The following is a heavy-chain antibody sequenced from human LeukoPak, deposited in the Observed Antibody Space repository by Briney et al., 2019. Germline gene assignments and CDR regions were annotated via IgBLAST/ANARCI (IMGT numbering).Heavy chain of an antibody. Sequence: ASVKVSCKASGGTFSSYAISWVRQAPGQGLEWMGGIIPIFGTANYARKFQGRVTITTDESTSTAYMELSSLRSEDTAVYYCARAVVAAMGFDPWGQGTLVTVSS. J-gene: IGHJ5*02. CDR2: IIPIFGTA. V-gene: IGHV1-69*05. CDR1: GGTFSSYA. CDR3: ARAVVAAMGFDP. D-gene: IGHD2-15*01.